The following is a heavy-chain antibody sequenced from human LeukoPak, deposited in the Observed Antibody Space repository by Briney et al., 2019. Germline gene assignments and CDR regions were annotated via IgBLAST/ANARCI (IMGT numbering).Heavy chain of an antibody. CDR1: GGSFSGYH. CDR3: ARDYQF. D-gene: IGHD3-10*01. V-gene: IGHV4-34*01. CDR2: INHRGSI. J-gene: IGHJ3*01. Sequence: SETLSLTCAVYGGSFSGYHWIWIRQPPGKGLEWIGEINHRGSINYNPSPKSPVTISLDTSKNQFSLNLTSVTAADTAVYYCARDYQFWGQGTMVTVSS.